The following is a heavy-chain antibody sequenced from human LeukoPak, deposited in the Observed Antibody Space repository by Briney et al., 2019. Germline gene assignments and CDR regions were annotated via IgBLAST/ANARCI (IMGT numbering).Heavy chain of an antibody. CDR2: IYYSGST. J-gene: IGHJ4*02. CDR1: GGSISSYY. Sequence: SETLSLTCTVSGGSISSYYWSWIRQPPGKGLEWIGYIYYSGSTNYNPSLKSRVTISVDTSKNQFSLKLSSVTAADTAVYYCARAPYSSSWVDYWGQGTLVTVSS. V-gene: IGHV4-59*08. D-gene: IGHD6-13*01. CDR3: ARAPYSSSWVDY.